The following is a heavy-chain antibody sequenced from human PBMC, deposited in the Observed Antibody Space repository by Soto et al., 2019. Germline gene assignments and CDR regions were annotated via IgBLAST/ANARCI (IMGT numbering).Heavy chain of an antibody. CDR3: AKGSALSSSGFLAERFFDP. Sequence: ASVKVSCKASGYTFTNYYIHWVRQAPGQGLEWMGMINPSSGGTNYEQKFQGRITMTRDTSTSTVYMELSSLTSDDTAVFYWAKGSALSSSGFLAERFFDPWGQGTLVTVSS. D-gene: IGHD6-13*01. CDR2: INPSSGGT. J-gene: IGHJ5*01. CDR1: GYTFTNYY. V-gene: IGHV1-46*01.